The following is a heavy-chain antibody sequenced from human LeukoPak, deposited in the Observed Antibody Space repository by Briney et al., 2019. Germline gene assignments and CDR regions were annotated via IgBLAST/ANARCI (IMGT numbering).Heavy chain of an antibody. J-gene: IGHJ4*02. CDR1: GFTFSSYS. D-gene: IGHD3-9*01. V-gene: IGHV3-21*01. Sequence: NPGGSLRLSCAASGFTFSSYSMNWVRQAPGKGLEWVPSISSSGGYIYYADSVKGRFTVSRDNAKNSLYLQMNSLRAEDTAVYYCARVAGFNPKEQFDYWGQGTLVTVSS. CDR3: ARVAGFNPKEQFDY. CDR2: ISSSGGYI.